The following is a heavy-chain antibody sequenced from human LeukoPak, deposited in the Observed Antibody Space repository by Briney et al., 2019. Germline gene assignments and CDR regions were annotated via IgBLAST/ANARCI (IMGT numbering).Heavy chain of an antibody. CDR1: GFTVSSNY. Sequence: GGSLRLSCAASGFTVSSNYMSWVRQAPGKGLEWVSVIYSGGSTYYADSVKGRFTIPGDNSKNTLYLQMNSLRAEDTAVYYCAGYVGVLAAFDYWGQGTLVTVSS. CDR3: AGYVGVLAAFDY. J-gene: IGHJ4*02. CDR2: IYSGGST. V-gene: IGHV3-53*01. D-gene: IGHD2-15*01.